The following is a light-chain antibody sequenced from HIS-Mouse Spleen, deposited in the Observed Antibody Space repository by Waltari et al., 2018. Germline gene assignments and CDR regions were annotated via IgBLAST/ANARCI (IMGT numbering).Light chain of an antibody. CDR2: EDS. Sequence: SYELTQPPSVSVSPGQTARITCSGDALPKKYAYWYQQKSGQAPVLVIYEDSKRPSGIPERFSCSSSGTMATLTISGAQVEDEADYYCYSTDSSGNLRVFGGGTKLTVL. CDR1: ALPKKY. J-gene: IGLJ2*01. V-gene: IGLV3-10*01. CDR3: YSTDSSGNLRV.